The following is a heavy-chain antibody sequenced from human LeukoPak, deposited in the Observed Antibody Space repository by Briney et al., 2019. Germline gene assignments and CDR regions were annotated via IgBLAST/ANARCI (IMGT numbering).Heavy chain of an antibody. CDR3: ASLYSTSGY. J-gene: IGHJ4*02. D-gene: IGHD6-6*01. Sequence: GGSLRLSCAVSGFTFSDFYMYWVRQAPGKGLEWVGRSRNKANSYTTEYAASVKGRFTISRDVSKNSLYLQMNSLKTEDTAVYYCASLYSTSGYWGQGTLVTVSS. CDR1: GFTFSDFY. V-gene: IGHV3-72*01. CDR2: SRNKANSYTT.